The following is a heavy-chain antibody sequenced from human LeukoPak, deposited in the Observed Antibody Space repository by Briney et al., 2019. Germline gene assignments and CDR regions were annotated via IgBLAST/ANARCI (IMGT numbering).Heavy chain of an antibody. CDR1: GGSFSGYY. J-gene: IGHJ4*02. V-gene: IGHV4-59*08. CDR2: IYYSGST. CDR3: ARQGGSGEIDY. D-gene: IGHD3-10*01. Sequence: PSETLSLTCAVYGGSFSGYYWSWIRQPPGKGLEGIGYIYYSGSTNYNPSLKSRVTISVDTSKNQFSLELSSVTAADTAVYYCARQGGSGEIDYWGQGTLVTVSS.